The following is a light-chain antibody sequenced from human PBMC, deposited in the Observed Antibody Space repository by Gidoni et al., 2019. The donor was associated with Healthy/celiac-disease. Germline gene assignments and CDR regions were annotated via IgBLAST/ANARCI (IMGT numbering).Light chain of an antibody. CDR3: QQRSNWLT. CDR1: QRVSSY. J-gene: IGKJ3*01. Sequence: EIVLTQSPATLSLSPGERATLSCRASQRVSSYLPWYQQKPGQAPRLLIYDASNRATGIPARFSGSGSGTDFTLTISSLEPEDFAVYYCQQRSNWLTFXPXTKVDIK. CDR2: DAS. V-gene: IGKV3-11*01.